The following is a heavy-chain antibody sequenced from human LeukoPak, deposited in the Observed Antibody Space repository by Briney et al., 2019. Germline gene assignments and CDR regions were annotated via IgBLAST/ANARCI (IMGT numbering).Heavy chain of an antibody. CDR1: GLTFSSYW. V-gene: IGHV3-7*01. CDR3: ASMVRGVIVPDY. Sequence: PGGSLRLSCAASGLTFSSYWMSWVRQAPGKGLEWVANIKQDGSEKYYVDSVKGRFTISRDNAKNSLYLQMNSLRAEDTAVYYCASMVRGVIVPDYWGQGTLVTVSS. D-gene: IGHD3-10*01. J-gene: IGHJ4*02. CDR2: IKQDGSEK.